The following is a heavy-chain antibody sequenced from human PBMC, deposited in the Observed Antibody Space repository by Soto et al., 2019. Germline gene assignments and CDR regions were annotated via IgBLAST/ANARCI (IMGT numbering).Heavy chain of an antibody. Sequence: QVQLVQSGAEVKKPGSSVKVSCKASGGTFSSYAISWVRQAPGQGLEWMGGIIPIFGTANYAQKFQGRVTITADESTSTAYMEMSSLRSEDTVVYYCARGSQSLSRDYYGSVSYYPTYYYYGMDVWGQGTTVTVSS. V-gene: IGHV1-69*01. CDR2: IIPIFGTA. CDR1: GGTFSSYA. D-gene: IGHD3-10*01. CDR3: ARGSQSLSRDYYGSVSYYPTYYYYGMDV. J-gene: IGHJ6*02.